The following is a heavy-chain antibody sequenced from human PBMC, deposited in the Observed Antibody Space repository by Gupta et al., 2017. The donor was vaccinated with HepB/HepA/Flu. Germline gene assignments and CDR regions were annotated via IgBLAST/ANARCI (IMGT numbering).Heavy chain of an antibody. J-gene: IGHJ4*02. CDR1: GFTFSSYW. D-gene: IGHD3-10*01. Sequence: QLVESGGGLVQPGGSLRLSCAAPGFTFSSYWMHWVRQVPGKGLVWVARIKSDVSSTSYADSVKGRFTISRDNAKNTLYLQMNSLRAEDTAVYYCARGRGGDFDYWGQGTLVTVSS. V-gene: IGHV3-74*01. CDR2: IKSDVSST. CDR3: ARGRGGDFDY.